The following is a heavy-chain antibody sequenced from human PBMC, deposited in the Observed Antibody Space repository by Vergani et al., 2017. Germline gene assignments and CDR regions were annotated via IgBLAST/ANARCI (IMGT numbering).Heavy chain of an antibody. Sequence: QVQLVQSGAEVKKPGSSVKVSCKASGGTFSSYAISWVRQAPGQGLEWMGGIIPIFGTANYAQKFQGRVTITADKSTGTAYMELSSLRSEDTAVYYCARGWGYSSGWYSSYYYGMDVWGQGTTVTVSS. D-gene: IGHD6-19*01. J-gene: IGHJ6*02. CDR1: GGTFSSYA. CDR3: ARGWGYSSGWYSSYYYGMDV. V-gene: IGHV1-69*06. CDR2: IIPIFGTA.